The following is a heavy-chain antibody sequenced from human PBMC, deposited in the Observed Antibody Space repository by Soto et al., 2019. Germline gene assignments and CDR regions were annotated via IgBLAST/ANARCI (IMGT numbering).Heavy chain of an antibody. Sequence: ESGGGLVQPGGALRLSCVASGFTFSDYRMHWVRQVSGMGLEYVSVITSKGDTTFYVDSVKGRFTISRDNSRNTLYLQMDRLRDEDTALYYCAREPSHGDLDYWGQGTLVTVSS. V-gene: IGHV3-64*07. D-gene: IGHD4-17*01. CDR3: AREPSHGDLDY. CDR2: ITSKGDTT. J-gene: IGHJ4*02. CDR1: GFTFSDYR.